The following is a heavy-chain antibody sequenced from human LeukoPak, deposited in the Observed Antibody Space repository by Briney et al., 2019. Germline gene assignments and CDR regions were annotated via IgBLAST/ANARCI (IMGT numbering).Heavy chain of an antibody. D-gene: IGHD6-19*01. V-gene: IGHV1-8*01. CDR3: ARNGWLGYYYYGMDV. J-gene: IGHJ6*02. CDR1: GYTFTSYD. CDR2: MNPNSGNT. Sequence: ASVKVSCRASGYTFTSYDINWVRQATGQGLEWMGWMNPNSGNTGYAQKFQGRVTMTRNTSISTAYMELSSLRSEDTAVYYCARNGWLGYYYYGMDVWGQGTTVTVSS.